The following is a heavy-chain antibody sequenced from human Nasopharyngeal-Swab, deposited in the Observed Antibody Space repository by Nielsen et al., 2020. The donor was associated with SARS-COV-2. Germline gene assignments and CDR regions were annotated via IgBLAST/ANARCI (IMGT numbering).Heavy chain of an antibody. CDR3: ARDLGYIRYCSGGSCYQDY. Sequence: ASVKVSCKASGYTFTGYYMHWVRQAPEQRLEWMGRINPNSGGTNYAQKFQGRVTMTRDTSISTAYMELSRLRSDDTAVYYCARDLGYIRYCSGGSCYQDYWGQGTTVTVSS. J-gene: IGHJ4*03. D-gene: IGHD2-15*01. CDR2: INPNSGGT. V-gene: IGHV1-2*06. CDR1: GYTFTGYY.